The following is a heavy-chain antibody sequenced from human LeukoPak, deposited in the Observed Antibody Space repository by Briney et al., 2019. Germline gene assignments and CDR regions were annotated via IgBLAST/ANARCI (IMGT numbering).Heavy chain of an antibody. D-gene: IGHD2-15*01. J-gene: IGHJ4*02. CDR1: GYTFTGYY. Sequence: ASVKVSCKASGYTFTGYYMHWVRQAPGQGLGWMGWINPNSGGANYAQKFQGRVTMTRDTSISTAYMELSRLRSDDTAVYYCARDPGYCSGGSCYLAYYFDYWGQGTLVTVSS. CDR3: ARDPGYCSGGSCYLAYYFDY. V-gene: IGHV1-2*02. CDR2: INPNSGGA.